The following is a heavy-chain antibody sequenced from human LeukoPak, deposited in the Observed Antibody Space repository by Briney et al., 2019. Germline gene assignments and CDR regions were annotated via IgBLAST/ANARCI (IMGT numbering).Heavy chain of an antibody. CDR2: IKQDGSEK. CDR3: ARDHFDYRLDY. J-gene: IGHJ4*02. D-gene: IGHD4-11*01. Sequence: PGGSLRLSCAASGFTFSSYWMSWVRQAPGKGLEWVANIKQDGSEKYYVDSVKGRITISRDNAKNSLYLQMNSLRVEDTAAYYCARDHFDYRLDYWGQGTLVTVSS. CDR1: GFTFSSYW. V-gene: IGHV3-7*01.